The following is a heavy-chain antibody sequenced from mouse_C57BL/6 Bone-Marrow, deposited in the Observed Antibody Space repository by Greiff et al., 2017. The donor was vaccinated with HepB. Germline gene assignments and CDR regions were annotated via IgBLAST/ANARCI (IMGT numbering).Heavy chain of an antibody. CDR1: GFTFTDYY. J-gene: IGHJ2*01. Sequence: EVMLVESGGGLVQPGGSLSLSCAASGFTFTDYYMSWVRQPPGKALEWLGFIRNKANGYTTEYSASVKGRFTISRDNSQSILYLQMNALRAADSATYYCARSITTVVAPYFDYWGQGTTLTVSS. V-gene: IGHV7-3*01. CDR2: IRNKANGYTT. D-gene: IGHD1-1*01. CDR3: ARSITTVVAPYFDY.